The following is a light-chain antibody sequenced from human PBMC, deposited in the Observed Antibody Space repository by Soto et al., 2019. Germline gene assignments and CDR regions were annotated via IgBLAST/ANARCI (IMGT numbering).Light chain of an antibody. CDR3: SLYTSENAYV. CDR2: EVS. Sequence: QSALTQPPSVSGSPGQSVTISCTGTSTDFVSYNRVSWYQQPPGTAPKLMIYEVSKRPSGVPDRFSGSKSSNTASLTISGLQAADEADYYCSLYTSENAYVFGTGTKVTVL. J-gene: IGLJ1*01. V-gene: IGLV2-18*01. CDR1: STDFVSYNR.